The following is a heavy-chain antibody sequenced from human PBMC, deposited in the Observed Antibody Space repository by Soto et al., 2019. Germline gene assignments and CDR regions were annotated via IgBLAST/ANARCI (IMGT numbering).Heavy chain of an antibody. J-gene: IGHJ6*02. D-gene: IGHD3-9*01. V-gene: IGHV3-74*01. Sequence: GGSLRLSCAASGFTFRSYWMHWVRQAPGKGLVWVSRINSDGNITSYADSVKGRFTISRDNAKDTLYLQMNSLRAEDTAVYYCVRDTQVLRYLRGVSPYYYGMDVWGQGTTVTVSS. CDR3: VRDTQVLRYLRGVSPYYYGMDV. CDR1: GFTFRSYW. CDR2: INSDGNIT.